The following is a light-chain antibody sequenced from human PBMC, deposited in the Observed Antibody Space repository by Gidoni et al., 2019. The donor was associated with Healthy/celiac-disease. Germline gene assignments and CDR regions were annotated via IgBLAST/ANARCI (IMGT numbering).Light chain of an antibody. CDR1: QSVSSY. Sequence: EIVLPHSPATLSLSPGERATLSCRASQSVSSYLAWYQQKPGQAPRLLIYDASNRATGIPARFSGSGSGTDFTLTISSLEPEDFAVYYCQQRSNWPRGTFGQGTKVEIK. CDR2: DAS. CDR3: QQRSNWPRGT. V-gene: IGKV3-11*01. J-gene: IGKJ1*01.